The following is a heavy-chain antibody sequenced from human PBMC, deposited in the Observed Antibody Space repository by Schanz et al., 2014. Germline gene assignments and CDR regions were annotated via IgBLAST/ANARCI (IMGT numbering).Heavy chain of an antibody. J-gene: IGHJ5*02. D-gene: IGHD5-12*01. V-gene: IGHV1-18*01. Sequence: VQLVQSGAEVKKPGSSVRVSCRASGGTFSNYTISWVRQAAGQGLEWMGWISAYNGNTKYAQKLQGRVTMTTDTSTSTAYMELRSLRSDDTAVYYCAREGSAVATYNWFDPWGQGTLVTVSS. CDR3: AREGSAVATYNWFDP. CDR2: ISAYNGNT. CDR1: GGTFSNYT.